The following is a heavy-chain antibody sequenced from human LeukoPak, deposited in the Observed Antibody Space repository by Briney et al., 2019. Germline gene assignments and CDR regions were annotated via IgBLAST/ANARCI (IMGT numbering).Heavy chain of an antibody. D-gene: IGHD3-10*01. CDR3: ARGDLRGSGSYYTA. CDR1: GGSFSGYY. V-gene: IGHV4-34*01. CDR2: INHSGST. Sequence: PSETLSLTCAVYGGSFSGYYWSWIRQPPGKGLEWIGEINHSGSTNYNPSLKSRVTISVDTSKNQFSLKLSSVTAADTAVYYCARGDLRGSGSYYTAWGQGTLVTVSS. J-gene: IGHJ5*02.